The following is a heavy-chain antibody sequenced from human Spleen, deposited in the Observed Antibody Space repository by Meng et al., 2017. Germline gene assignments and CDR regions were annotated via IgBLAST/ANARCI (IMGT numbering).Heavy chain of an antibody. J-gene: IGHJ4*02. D-gene: IGHD3-22*01. Sequence: GESLKISCAASGFTFSSHAMNWVRQAPGKGLEWVSGISGSGGSTYYADSVKGRFTISRDNSKNTLYLQMNSLRAEDTAVYYCAKALYDSSGYYYLDYWGQGTLVTVSS. CDR3: AKALYDSSGYYYLDY. CDR1: GFTFSSHA. CDR2: ISGSGGST. V-gene: IGHV3-23*01.